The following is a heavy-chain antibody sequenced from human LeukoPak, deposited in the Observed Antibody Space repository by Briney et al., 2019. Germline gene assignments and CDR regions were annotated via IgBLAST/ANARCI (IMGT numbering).Heavy chain of an antibody. Sequence: PGGSLRLSCAASGFTFSSYAMSWVRQAPGKGLEWVSAISGSGGSTYYADSVTGRFTISRDNSKRTLHLQINSLRAEDTAVYYCAKDRSGYYPVGVGYWGQGTLVTVSS. CDR1: GFTFSSYA. CDR3: AKDRSGYYPVGVGY. D-gene: IGHD3-3*01. V-gene: IGHV3-23*01. J-gene: IGHJ4*02. CDR2: ISGSGGST.